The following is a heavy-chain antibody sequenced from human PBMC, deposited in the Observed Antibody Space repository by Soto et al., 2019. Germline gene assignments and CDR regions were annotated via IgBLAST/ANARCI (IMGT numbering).Heavy chain of an antibody. CDR1: GFTFSDYY. CDR2: VRNKANSHRT. Sequence: EVQLVESGGGLVQPGGSLRLSCAASGFTFSDYYMDWVRQAPGKGLEWVGRVRNKANSHRTEYAAFGKGSFTMSRDDSKNSMSLQINSLNSEDTAVYYCARGHRAFDYWGQGTLVTVSA. CDR3: ARGHRAFDY. J-gene: IGHJ4*02. V-gene: IGHV3-72*01.